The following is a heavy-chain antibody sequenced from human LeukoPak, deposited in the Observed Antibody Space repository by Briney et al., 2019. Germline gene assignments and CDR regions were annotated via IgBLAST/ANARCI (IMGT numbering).Heavy chain of an antibody. CDR1: GYTFTSYG. J-gene: IGHJ4*02. CDR3: AREMAVAGSGVIDS. D-gene: IGHD6-19*01. V-gene: IGHV1-18*01. Sequence: ASVKVSCKASGYTFTSYGLSWVRQAPGQGLEWMGWISTYNDNTHYAQKFQGRVTMTTDTYTNTAYMELRSLRSDDTAVYYCAREMAVAGSGVIDSWGQGTLVTVSS. CDR2: ISTYNDNT.